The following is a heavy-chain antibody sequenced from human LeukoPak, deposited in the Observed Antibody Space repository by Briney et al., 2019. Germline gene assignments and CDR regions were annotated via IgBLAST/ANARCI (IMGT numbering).Heavy chain of an antibody. D-gene: IGHD5-18*01. V-gene: IGHV3-21*01. CDR1: GFSFSSYG. CDR2: ISSGSNYI. J-gene: IGHJ4*02. Sequence: PGESLRLSCAVSGFSFSSYGINWVRQAPGKGLEWVSFISSGSNYIYYADSVKGRFTISRDNAMNSLYLQMNSLRAEDTAVYYCARAGDNTTMVTQWGQGTLVTVSS. CDR3: ARAGDNTTMVTQ.